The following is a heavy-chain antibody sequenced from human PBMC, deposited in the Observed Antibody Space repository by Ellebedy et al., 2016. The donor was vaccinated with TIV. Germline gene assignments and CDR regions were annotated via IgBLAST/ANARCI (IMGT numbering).Heavy chain of an antibody. CDR3: VTNRGEGGLLSFFDF. CDR2: IIGTLQYV. V-gene: IGHV3-21*01. D-gene: IGHD2/OR15-2a*01. J-gene: IGHJ4*02. CDR1: GFTFQTHT. Sequence: PGGSLRLSCEASGFTFQTHTMNWVRQAPGKGLEWISSIIGTLQYVNYTDSVKGRFTISRDNGKNSLSLQMDSLRAEDAAMYLCVTNRGEGGLLSFFDFWGRGTQVTVSP.